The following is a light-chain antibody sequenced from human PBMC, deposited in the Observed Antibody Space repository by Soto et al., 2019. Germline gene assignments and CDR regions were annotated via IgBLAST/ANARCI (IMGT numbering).Light chain of an antibody. CDR2: DAS. CDR1: QSVSDTH. J-gene: IGKJ1*01. Sequence: EIVLTQSPGALSLSPGESATLSCRASQSVSDTHVAWYQQRPGQAPMLLIYDASRRDIGVPDRFIGSGSATDFTLTISGLEPEDFAVYFCHQYGTSPQTFGQGTKVEIK. V-gene: IGKV3-20*01. CDR3: HQYGTSPQT.